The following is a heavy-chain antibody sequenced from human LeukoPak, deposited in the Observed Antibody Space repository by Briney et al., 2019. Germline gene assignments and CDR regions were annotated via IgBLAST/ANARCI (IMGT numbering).Heavy chain of an antibody. V-gene: IGHV4-34*01. CDR1: GGSFSGYY. D-gene: IGHD4-23*01. CDR3: ARAPLIYGGNSHFDY. Sequence: PSETLSLTCAVYGGSFSGYYWSWIRQPPGKGLEWIGEINHSGSTNYNPSLKSRVTISVDTSKNQFSLKLSSVTAADTAVYYCARAPLIYGGNSHFDYWGQGTLVTVSS. CDR2: INHSGST. J-gene: IGHJ4*02.